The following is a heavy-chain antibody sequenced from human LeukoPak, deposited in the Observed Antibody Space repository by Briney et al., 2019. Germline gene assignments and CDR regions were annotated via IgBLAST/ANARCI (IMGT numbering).Heavy chain of an antibody. D-gene: IGHD2-15*01. CDR3: ANIYCSGGTCTYFDD. V-gene: IGHV3-7*01. CDR2: IKEDGSEK. J-gene: IGHJ4*02. CDR1: GFTFSSDW. Sequence: GGSLRLSCAAPGFTFSSDWMSWVRQAPGKGLEWVANIKEDGSEKYYVDSVKGRFTISRDNAKNSLYLQMNSLRAEDTAVYYCANIYCSGGTCTYFDDWGQGTLVTVSS.